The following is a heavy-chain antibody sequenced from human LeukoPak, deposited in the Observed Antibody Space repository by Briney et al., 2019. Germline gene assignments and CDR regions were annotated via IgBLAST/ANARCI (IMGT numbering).Heavy chain of an antibody. V-gene: IGHV4-59*08. D-gene: IGHD6-19*01. CDR2: IYYSGST. J-gene: IGHJ5*02. Sequence: SETLSLTCTVSGGSISSYYWSWIRQPPGKGLEWIGYIYYSGSTNYNPSLKSRVTISVDTSKNQFSLKLSSVTAADTAVYYCARRTGYSSGWSPVHWFDPWGQGTLVTVSS. CDR3: ARRTGYSSGWSPVHWFDP. CDR1: GGSISSYY.